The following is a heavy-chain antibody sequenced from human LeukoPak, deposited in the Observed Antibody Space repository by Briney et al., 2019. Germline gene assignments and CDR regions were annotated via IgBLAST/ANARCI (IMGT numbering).Heavy chain of an antibody. V-gene: IGHV3-48*01. CDR3: VRDHLYAFDY. D-gene: IGHD3-16*01. CDR1: GFTFGDYS. J-gene: IGHJ4*02. CDR2: ISHSII. Sequence: GGSLRLSCAASGFTFGDYSLNWVRQAPGKGLEWISYISHSIIWSADSVKGRFTISRDNAKTSLYLQMNSLRAEDTAVYYCVRDHLYAFDYWGQGTLVTVSS.